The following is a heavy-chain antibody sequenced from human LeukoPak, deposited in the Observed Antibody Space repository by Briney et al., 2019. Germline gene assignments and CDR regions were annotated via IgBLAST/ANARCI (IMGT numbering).Heavy chain of an antibody. J-gene: IGHJ4*02. CDR2: IYYSGST. D-gene: IGHD2-2*02. Sequence: SETLSLTCTVSGGSISSYYWSWIRQPPGKGLEWIGYIYYSGSTNYNPPLKSRVTISVDTSKNQFSLKLSSVTAADTAVYYCARHCSSTSCYNQPDYWGQGTLVTVSS. CDR1: GGSISSYY. CDR3: ARHCSSTSCYNQPDY. V-gene: IGHV4-59*08.